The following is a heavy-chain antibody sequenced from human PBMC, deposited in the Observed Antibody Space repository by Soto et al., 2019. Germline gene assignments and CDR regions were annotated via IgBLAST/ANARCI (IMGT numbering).Heavy chain of an antibody. CDR3: ARAGGHDSSGYYYDY. J-gene: IGHJ4*02. V-gene: IGHV3-30-3*01. Sequence: PGGSLRLSCAASGFTFSSYAMHWVRQAPGKGLEWVAVISYDGSNKYYADSVKGRFTISRDNSKNTLYLQMNSLRAEDTAVYYCARAGGHDSSGYYYDYWGQGTLVTVSS. D-gene: IGHD3-22*01. CDR2: ISYDGSNK. CDR1: GFTFSSYA.